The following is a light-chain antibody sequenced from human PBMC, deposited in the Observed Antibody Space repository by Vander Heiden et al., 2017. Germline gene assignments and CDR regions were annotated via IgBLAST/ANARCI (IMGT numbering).Light chain of an antibody. J-gene: IGKJ3*01. CDR1: QSVLYSSNNQNY. CDR3: QQDYSTPFT. V-gene: IGKV4-1*01. CDR2: WAS. Sequence: DIVMTQSPDSLAVSLGERATINCKSSQSVLYSSNNQNYLAWYQQKPGQPPKLLIYWASTRDFTLTISSLQAEDVAVYYCQQDYSTPFTFGPGTKVDIK.